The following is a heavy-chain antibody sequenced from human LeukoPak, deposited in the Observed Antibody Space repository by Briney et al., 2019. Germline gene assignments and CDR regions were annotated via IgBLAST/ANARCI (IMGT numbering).Heavy chain of an antibody. D-gene: IGHD1-26*01. J-gene: IGHJ4*02. CDR1: GYTFTSYG. CDR3: ARDLDQYCGRYVGFGRDF. CDR2: ISAYNGKT. V-gene: IGHV1-18*01. Sequence: ASVKVSCKASGYTFTSYGINWVRPAPGQGLEWMGWISAYNGKTNYAQKLQGRVTMTTDTSTSTAYMELRSLRSDDTAVYYCARDLDQYCGRYVGFGRDFWGQGTLVTVSS.